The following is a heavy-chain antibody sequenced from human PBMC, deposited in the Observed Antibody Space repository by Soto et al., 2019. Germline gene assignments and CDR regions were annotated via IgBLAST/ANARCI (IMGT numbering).Heavy chain of an antibody. CDR1: GFTFTSSA. Sequence: QMQLVQSGPEVKKPGTSVKVSCKASGFTFTSSAMQWVRQARGQRLEWIGWIVVGSGNTNYAQKFQERVTITRDMSTSTAYMELSSLRSEDTAVYYCAAEDYGDYGGPFYYFDYWGQGTLVTVSS. D-gene: IGHD4-17*01. CDR2: IVVGSGNT. J-gene: IGHJ4*02. V-gene: IGHV1-58*02. CDR3: AAEDYGDYGGPFYYFDY.